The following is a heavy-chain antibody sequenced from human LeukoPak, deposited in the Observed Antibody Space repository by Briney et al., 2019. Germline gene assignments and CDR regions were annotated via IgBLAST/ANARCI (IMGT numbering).Heavy chain of an antibody. V-gene: IGHV3-66*02. CDR2: IYSGGIT. Sequence: PGGSLRLSCAASGSTVSTNYMSWVRQAPGKGLEWVSVIYSGGITYYADSVKGRFNISRDNSKNTLYLQMNSLRPEDTALYYCTRSHSSGSNWGQGTLVTVSS. D-gene: IGHD6-19*01. CDR1: GSTVSTNY. CDR3: TRSHSSGSN. J-gene: IGHJ4*02.